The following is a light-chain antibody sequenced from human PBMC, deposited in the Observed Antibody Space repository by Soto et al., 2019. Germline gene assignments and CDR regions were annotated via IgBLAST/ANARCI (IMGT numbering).Light chain of an antibody. CDR2: AAS. J-gene: IGKJ5*01. CDR3: QQFHSYPIT. CDR1: QSISTY. Sequence: DIQMTQSPSSLSASVGDRVTITCRASQSISTYLHWYQQKPGKAPNLLIYAASTLQSGVPSRFSGSGSGTDFTLTISSLQPEDFATYYCQQFHSYPITFGQGTRLEIK. V-gene: IGKV1-39*01.